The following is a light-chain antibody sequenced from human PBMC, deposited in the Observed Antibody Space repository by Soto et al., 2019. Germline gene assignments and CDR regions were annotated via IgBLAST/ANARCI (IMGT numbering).Light chain of an antibody. CDR3: QLYSTSLFT. CDR1: QYINSIY. J-gene: IGKJ1*01. V-gene: IGKV3-20*01. CDR2: GAS. Sequence: EIVLTQSPGTLSLSPGERATLSWRANQYINSIYLAWYQQKPGQAPRLLIYGASSRATGIPDRFSGSGYGTDFTLTISRLEPEDFAVYYCQLYSTSLFTFAQGTKVDIK.